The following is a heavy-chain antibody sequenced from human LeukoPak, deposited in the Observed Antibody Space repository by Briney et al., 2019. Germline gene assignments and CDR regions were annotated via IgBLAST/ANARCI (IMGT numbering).Heavy chain of an antibody. CDR2: IIPIFGTA. CDR3: ARLIPQKWELPGKWFDP. J-gene: IGHJ5*02. D-gene: IGHD1-26*01. Sequence: GASVKVSCKASGGTFSNYAISWVRQAPGQGLEWMGGIIPIFGTANYAQKFQGRVTMTTDTSTSTASMELRSLRSDDTAVYYCARLIPQKWELPGKWFDPWGQGTLVTVSS. CDR1: GGTFSNYA. V-gene: IGHV1-69*05.